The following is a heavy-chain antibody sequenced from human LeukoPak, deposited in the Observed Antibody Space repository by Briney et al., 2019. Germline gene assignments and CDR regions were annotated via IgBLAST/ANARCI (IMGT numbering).Heavy chain of an antibody. CDR1: GFTFSSYG. J-gene: IGHJ4*02. CDR2: ISGSGGST. D-gene: IGHD3-3*01. Sequence: GGSLRLSCAASGFTFSSYGMSWVRQAPGKGLEWVSAISGSGGSTYYADSVKGRFTISRDNSKNTLYLQMNSLRAEDTAVYYCAKEEVYDFWSGYSPPNYWGQGTLVTVSS. CDR3: AKEEVYDFWSGYSPPNY. V-gene: IGHV3-23*01.